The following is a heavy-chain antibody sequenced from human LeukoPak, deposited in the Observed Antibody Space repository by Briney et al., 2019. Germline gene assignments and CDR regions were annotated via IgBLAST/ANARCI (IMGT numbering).Heavy chain of an antibody. V-gene: IGHV3-9*01. D-gene: IGHD6-6*01. CDR1: GFTFDDYA. CDR2: ISWNSGSI. J-gene: IGHJ3*02. Sequence: PGGSLRLSCAASGFTFDDYAMHWVRQAPGKGLEWVSGISWNSGSIGYADSVKGRFTISRDNAKNSLYLQMNSLRAEDTAVYYCAVQYSSSSGVYALDMWGQGTMVTVSS. CDR3: AVQYSSSSGVYALDM.